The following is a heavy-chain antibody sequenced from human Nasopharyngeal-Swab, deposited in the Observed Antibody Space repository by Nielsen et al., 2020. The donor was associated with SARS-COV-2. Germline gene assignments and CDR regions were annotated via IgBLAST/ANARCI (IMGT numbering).Heavy chain of an antibody. J-gene: IGHJ6*03. CDR3: ARAVSWFGELSHYYYYMDV. CDR2: INAGNGNT. D-gene: IGHD3-10*01. Sequence: ASVKVSCKASGYTFTSYAMHWVRQAPGQRLVWMGWINAGNGNTKYSQKLQGRVTMTTDTSTSTAYMELRSLRSDDTAVYYCARAVSWFGELSHYYYYMDVWGKGTTVTVSS. CDR1: GYTFTSYA. V-gene: IGHV1-3*01.